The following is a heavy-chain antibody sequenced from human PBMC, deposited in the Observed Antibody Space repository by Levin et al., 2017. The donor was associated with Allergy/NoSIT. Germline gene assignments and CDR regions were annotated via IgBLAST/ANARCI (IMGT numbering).Heavy chain of an antibody. CDR1: GGSISSCGYS. V-gene: IGHV4-30-2*01. D-gene: IGHD5-18*01. CDR2: IYLSGST. Sequence: SETLSLTCAVSGGSISSCGYSWSWIRQPPGKGLEWIGNIYLSGSTNDNPSLKSRVTMSVDRSKNQFSLKLRYVTAAVTAVYYCARVAGYSYGYYFDYWGPGTLVTVSS. J-gene: IGHJ4*02. CDR3: ARVAGYSYGYYFDY.